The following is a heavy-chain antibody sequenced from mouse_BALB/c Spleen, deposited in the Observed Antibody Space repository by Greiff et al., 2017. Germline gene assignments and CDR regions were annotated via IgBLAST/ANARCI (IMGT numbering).Heavy chain of an antibody. J-gene: IGHJ2*01. D-gene: IGHD1-1*01. V-gene: IGHV1-80*01. CDR1: GYAFSSYW. CDR2: IYPGDGDT. Sequence: QVQLKESGAELVRPGSSVKISCKASGYAFSSYWMNWVKQRPGQGLEWIGQIYPGDGDTNYNGKFKGKATLTADKSSSTAYMQLSSLTSEDSAVYFCARDYYGSRESWGQGTTLTVSS. CDR3: ARDYYGSRES.